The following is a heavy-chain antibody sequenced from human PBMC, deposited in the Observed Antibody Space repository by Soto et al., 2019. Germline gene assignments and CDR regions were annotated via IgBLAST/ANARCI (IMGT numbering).Heavy chain of an antibody. Sequence: SETLSLTCTVSGGSISSGDYYWSWIRQPPGKGLEWIGYIYYSGSTNYNPSLKSRVTISVDTSKNQFSLKLSSVTAADTAVYYCAREVQSSYYYYGMDVWGQGTTVTVSS. D-gene: IGHD1-1*01. V-gene: IGHV4-61*08. J-gene: IGHJ6*02. CDR1: GGSISSGDYY. CDR2: IYYSGST. CDR3: AREVQSSYYYYGMDV.